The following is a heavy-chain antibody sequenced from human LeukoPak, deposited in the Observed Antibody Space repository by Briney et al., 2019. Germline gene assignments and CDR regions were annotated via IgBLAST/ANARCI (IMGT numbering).Heavy chain of an antibody. D-gene: IGHD2-21*02. CDR1: GFTFSSYG. CDR3: ATNPRRHIVVVTATDYYFDY. J-gene: IGHJ4*02. Sequence: GGSLRLSCAASGFTFSSYGMSWVRQAPGKGLEWVSAISGSGGSTYYADSVKGRFIISRDNSKNTLYLQMNSLRAEDTAVYYCATNPRRHIVVVTATDYYFDYWGQGTLVTVSS. CDR2: ISGSGGST. V-gene: IGHV3-23*01.